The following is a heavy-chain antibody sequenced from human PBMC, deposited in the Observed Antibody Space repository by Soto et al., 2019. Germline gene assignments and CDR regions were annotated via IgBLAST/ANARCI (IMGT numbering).Heavy chain of an antibody. Sequence: GGSLRLSCAASGFTFSSYGMHWVRQAPGKGLEWVAVISYDGSNKYYADSVKGRFTISRDNSKNTLYLQMNSLRAEDTAVYYCAKAYLILEWFPYYYMDVWGKGTTVTAP. CDR3: AKAYLILEWFPYYYMDV. CDR2: ISYDGSNK. D-gene: IGHD3-3*01. V-gene: IGHV3-30*18. CDR1: GFTFSSYG. J-gene: IGHJ6*03.